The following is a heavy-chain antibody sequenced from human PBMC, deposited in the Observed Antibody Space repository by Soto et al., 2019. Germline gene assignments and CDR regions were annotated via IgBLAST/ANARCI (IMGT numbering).Heavy chain of an antibody. Sequence: QVQLQQWGAGLLKPSETLSLTCAVYGGSFSGYYWSWIRQPPGKGLEWIGEINHSGSTNYNPSLKSRVTIPVDTSKNQFSLKLSSVTAADTAVYYCARRGSGGSCYYDYWGQGTLVTVSS. CDR3: ARRGSGGSCYYDY. CDR2: INHSGST. V-gene: IGHV4-34*01. D-gene: IGHD2-15*01. CDR1: GGSFSGYY. J-gene: IGHJ4*02.